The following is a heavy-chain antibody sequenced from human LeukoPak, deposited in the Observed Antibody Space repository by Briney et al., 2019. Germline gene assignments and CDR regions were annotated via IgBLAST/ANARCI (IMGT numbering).Heavy chain of an antibody. CDR2: INHDGTGT. D-gene: IGHD6-13*01. CDR1: GFTFSNFW. V-gene: IGHV3-74*01. J-gene: IGHJ4*02. CDR3: AKVETAAAATLRGFDY. Sequence: GGSLRLSCAASGFTFSNFWMHWVRQVPGKGLVWVSGINHDGTGTYYADSVKGRFTISRDNAKNTVYLQMNGLRAEDTAVYYCAKVETAAAATLRGFDYWGQGTLVTVSS.